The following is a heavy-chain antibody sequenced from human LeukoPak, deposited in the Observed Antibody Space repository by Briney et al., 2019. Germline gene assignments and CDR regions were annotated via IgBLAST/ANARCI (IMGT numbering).Heavy chain of an antibody. CDR2: ISYDGSNK. J-gene: IGHJ6*02. V-gene: IGHV3-30*03. Sequence: GGSLRLSCAASGFTVSSNYMSWVRQAPGKGLEWVAVISYDGSNKYYADSVKGRFTISRDNSKNTLYLQMNSLRAEDTAVYYTIAVAGTSGMDVWGQGTTVTVSS. CDR3: IAVAGTSGMDV. CDR1: GFTVSSNY. D-gene: IGHD6-19*01.